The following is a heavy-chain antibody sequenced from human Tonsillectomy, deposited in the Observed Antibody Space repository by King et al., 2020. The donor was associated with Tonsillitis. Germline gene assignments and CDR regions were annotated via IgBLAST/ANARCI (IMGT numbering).Heavy chain of an antibody. CDR2: IYPGDSDT. D-gene: IGHD1-26*01. Sequence: QLVQSGAEVKKPGESLKLSCKDSGYMFSTSWIGWVRQMPGKGLEWMGIIYPGDSDTRYSPSFQGQVTISADKSISTAYLQWSSLKASDTAMYYCARPPYSGNYGYWGQGTLVTVSS. CDR1: GYMFSTSW. J-gene: IGHJ4*02. CDR3: ARPPYSGNYGY. V-gene: IGHV5-51*03.